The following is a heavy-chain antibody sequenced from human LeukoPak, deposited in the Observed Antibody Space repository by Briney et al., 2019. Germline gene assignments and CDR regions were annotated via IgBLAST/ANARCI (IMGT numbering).Heavy chain of an antibody. Sequence: GESLKISCEASGYSFTTYWIGWVRQMPGKGLEWMGIIYPGDSDTRYSPFFQGQVTISADKSINTAYLHWSSLKASDPAMYYCARQHGSGSYYSRAIDYWGQGTLVTVSS. D-gene: IGHD3-10*01. CDR2: IYPGDSDT. V-gene: IGHV5-51*01. J-gene: IGHJ4*02. CDR3: ARQHGSGSYYSRAIDY. CDR1: GYSFTTYW.